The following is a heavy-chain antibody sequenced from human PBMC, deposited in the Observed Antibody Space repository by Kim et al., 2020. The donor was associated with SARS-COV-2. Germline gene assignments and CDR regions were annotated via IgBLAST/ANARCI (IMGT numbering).Heavy chain of an antibody. CDR2: ISSSSSYI. CDR1: GFTFSSYS. Sequence: GGSLRLSCAASGFTFSSYSMNWVRQAPGKGLEWVSSISSSSSYIYYADSVKGRFTISRDNAKNSLYLQMNSLRAEDTAVYYCARDRWSGSGSFPYGMDVWGQGTTVTVSS. D-gene: IGHD3-10*01. CDR3: ARDRWSGSGSFPYGMDV. J-gene: IGHJ6*02. V-gene: IGHV3-21*01.